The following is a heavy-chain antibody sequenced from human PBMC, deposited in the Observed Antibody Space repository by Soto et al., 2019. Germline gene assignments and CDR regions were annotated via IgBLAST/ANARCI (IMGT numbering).Heavy chain of an antibody. CDR2: INPNSGGT. Sequence: ASVKVSCKASGGTFSSYAISWVRQAPGQGLEWMGWINPNSGGTNYAQKFQGRVTMTRDTSISTAYMELSRLRSDDTALYYCARARLREVVVIKGNWFDPWGQGTLVTVSS. V-gene: IGHV1-2*02. CDR1: GGTFSSYA. J-gene: IGHJ5*02. CDR3: ARARLREVVVIKGNWFDP. D-gene: IGHD3-22*01.